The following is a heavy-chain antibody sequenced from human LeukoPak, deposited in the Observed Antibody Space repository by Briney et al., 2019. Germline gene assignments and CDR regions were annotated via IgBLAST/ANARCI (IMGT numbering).Heavy chain of an antibody. V-gene: IGHV5-51*01. D-gene: IGHD6-25*01. Sequence: GESLKISCKCSGYSFTNYWIGWVRQKPGKGLEWMGLIYPGDSDTRYSPSFQGQVTISADKSITTAYLQWSSLTASDTAMYYCARHPGAAASLNFLDYWGQGTLVTVSS. CDR1: GYSFTNYW. CDR2: IYPGDSDT. J-gene: IGHJ4*02. CDR3: ARHPGAAASLNFLDY.